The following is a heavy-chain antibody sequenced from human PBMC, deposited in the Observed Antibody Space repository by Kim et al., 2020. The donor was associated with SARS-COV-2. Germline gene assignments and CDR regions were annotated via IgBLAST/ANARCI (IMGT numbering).Heavy chain of an antibody. V-gene: IGHV3-30*04. Sequence: GGSLRLSCAASGFTFSSYAMHWVRQAPGKGLEWVAVISYDGSNKYYADSVKGRFTISRDNSKNTLYLQMNSLRAEDTAVYYCARSDSDGSGWFERRYFDYWGQGTLVTVSS. CDR3: ARSDSDGSGWFERRYFDY. J-gene: IGHJ4*02. D-gene: IGHD6-19*01. CDR2: ISYDGSNK. CDR1: GFTFSSYA.